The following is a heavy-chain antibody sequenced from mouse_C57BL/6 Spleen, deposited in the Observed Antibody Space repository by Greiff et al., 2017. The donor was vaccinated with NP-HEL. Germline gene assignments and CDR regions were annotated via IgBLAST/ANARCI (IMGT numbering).Heavy chain of an antibody. Sequence: QVQLQQSGPELVKPGASVKLSCKASGYTFTSYDINWVKQRPGQGLEWIGWIYPRDGSTKYNEKFKGKATLTVDTSSSTAYMELHSLTSEDSAVYFCARLGYDYDEGGSWFAYWGQGTLVTVSA. CDR2: IYPRDGST. J-gene: IGHJ3*01. D-gene: IGHD2-4*01. CDR3: ARLGYDYDEGGSWFAY. V-gene: IGHV1-85*01. CDR1: GYTFTSYD.